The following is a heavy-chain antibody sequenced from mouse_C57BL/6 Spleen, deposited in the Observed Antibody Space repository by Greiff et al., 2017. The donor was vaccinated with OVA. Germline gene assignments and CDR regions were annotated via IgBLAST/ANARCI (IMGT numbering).Heavy chain of an antibody. CDR3: TSPDGSSYFGFAY. CDR1: GYTFTDYE. CDR2: IDPETGGT. J-gene: IGHJ3*01. Sequence: QVQLQQSGAELVRPGASVTLSCKASGYTFTDYEMHWVQQTPVHGLEWIGAIDPETGGTAYNQKFKGKAILTADKSSSTAYMELRSLTSEDSAVYYCTSPDGSSYFGFAYWGQGTLVTVSA. D-gene: IGHD1-1*01. V-gene: IGHV1-15*01.